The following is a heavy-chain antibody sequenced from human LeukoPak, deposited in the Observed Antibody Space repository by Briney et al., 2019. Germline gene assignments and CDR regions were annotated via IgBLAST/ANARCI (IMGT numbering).Heavy chain of an antibody. Sequence: ASVKVSCKASGYTFTSYDINWVRQATGQGLEWMGWMNPNSGNTGYAQKFQGRVTMTRNTAISTAYMELSSLRSEDTAVYYCARFGSRNLIGVVIIGLLRYYYMDVWGKGTTVTVSS. D-gene: IGHD3-3*01. J-gene: IGHJ6*03. CDR1: GYTFTSYD. CDR3: ARFGSRNLIGVVIIGLLRYYYMDV. CDR2: MNPNSGNT. V-gene: IGHV1-8*01.